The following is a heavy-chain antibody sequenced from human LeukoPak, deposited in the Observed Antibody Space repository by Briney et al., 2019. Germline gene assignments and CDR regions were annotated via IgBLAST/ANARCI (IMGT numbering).Heavy chain of an antibody. Sequence: ASVKVSCKASGYTFSSYGFSWVRQAPGQGLEWMGWINAYNGNTNYAQNLQGRVTMTTDTSTSAAYMELRSLRSDDTAVYYCARRQGTTLNFDYWGQGTLVTVSS. J-gene: IGHJ4*02. D-gene: IGHD3-9*01. CDR3: ARRQGTTLNFDY. V-gene: IGHV1-18*01. CDR2: INAYNGNT. CDR1: GYTFSSYG.